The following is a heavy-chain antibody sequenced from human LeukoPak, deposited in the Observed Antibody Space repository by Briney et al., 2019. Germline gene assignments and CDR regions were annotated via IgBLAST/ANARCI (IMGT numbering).Heavy chain of an antibody. D-gene: IGHD2-15*01. CDR3: ERCSSGGCFFDF. CDR2: IIPMLNKA. J-gene: IGHJ4*02. CDR1: GGTFSGYV. V-gene: IGHV1-69*05. Sequence: SVKVSCKASGGTFSGYVISWVRQAPGQGLEWMGGIIPMLNKANYAQKFQGRVTVTTDESTSTANMELRSLRSEDTAIYYCERCSSGGCFFDFWAQGTLVTVSS.